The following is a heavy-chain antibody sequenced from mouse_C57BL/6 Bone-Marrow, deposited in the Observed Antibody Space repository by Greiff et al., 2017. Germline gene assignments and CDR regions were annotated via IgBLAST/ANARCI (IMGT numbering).Heavy chain of an antibody. CDR1: GYTFTDYA. J-gene: IGHJ3*01. V-gene: IGHV1-67*01. CDR3: ARITTTY. Sequence: VKLMESGPEVVRPGVSVKISCKGSGYTFTDYAMHWVKQSHAKSLDWIGVIDTYNDNTNYNQKFKGKAAMTVDRSSSTAYMELASLTSEDSAIYYCARITTTYWGQGTLVTVSA. D-gene: IGHD1-1*01. CDR2: IDTYNDNT.